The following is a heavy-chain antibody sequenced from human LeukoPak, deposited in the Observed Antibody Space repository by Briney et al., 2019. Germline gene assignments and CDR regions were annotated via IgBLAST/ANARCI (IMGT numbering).Heavy chain of an antibody. CDR2: ISSSSSYI. CDR3: ARDGNYYDSSGYYSDAFDI. D-gene: IGHD3-22*01. V-gene: IGHV3-21*01. Sequence: PGGSLRLSCAASGFTFSSYSMNWVRQAPWKGLEWVSSISSSSSYIYYADSVRGRFTISRDNAKNSLYLQMNSLRAEDTAVYCCARDGNYYDSSGYYSDAFDIW. CDR1: GFTFSSYS. J-gene: IGHJ3*02.